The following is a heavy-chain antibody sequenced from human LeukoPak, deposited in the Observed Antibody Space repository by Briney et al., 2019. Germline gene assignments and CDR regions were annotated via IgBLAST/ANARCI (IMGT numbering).Heavy chain of an antibody. CDR3: ARVRDYDFWSGYYPYNWFDP. CDR1: GGSISSGGYS. Sequence: PSETLSLTCAVSGGSISSGGYSWSWIRQPPGKGLEWIGYIYHSGSTYYNPSLKSRVTISVDRSKNQFSLKPSSVTAADTAVYYCARVRDYDFWSGYYPYNWFDPWGQGTLVTVSS. D-gene: IGHD3-3*01. V-gene: IGHV4-30-2*01. J-gene: IGHJ5*02. CDR2: IYHSGST.